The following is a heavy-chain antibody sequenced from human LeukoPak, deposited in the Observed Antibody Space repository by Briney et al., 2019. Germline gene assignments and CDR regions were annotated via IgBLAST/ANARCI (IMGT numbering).Heavy chain of an antibody. CDR2: IKYERSEK. CDR1: GFTFTSYW. D-gene: IGHD7-27*01. CDR3: AKGKGQNWDPFDY. V-gene: IGHV3-7*01. J-gene: IGHJ4*02. Sequence: GGSLRLSCAASGFTFTSYWMRWVRQAPGKGLEWVAHIKYERSEKYYVDSVKGRCTISRDNAKNALYLQMNSLRAEDTAVYYCAKGKGQNWDPFDYWGQGTLVTVSS.